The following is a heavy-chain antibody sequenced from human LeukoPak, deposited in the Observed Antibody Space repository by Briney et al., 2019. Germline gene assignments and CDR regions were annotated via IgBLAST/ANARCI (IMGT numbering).Heavy chain of an antibody. CDR2: ISYDGSNK. D-gene: IGHD2-15*01. CDR1: GSTFSSYG. J-gene: IGHJ4*02. V-gene: IGHV3-30*18. Sequence: PGGSLRLSCAASGSTFSSYGMHWVRQAPGKGLEWVAVISYDGSNKYYADSVKGRFTISRDNSKNTLYLQMNSLRAEDTAVYYCAKDSPDCSGGSCYPGYFDYWGQGTLVTVSS. CDR3: AKDSPDCSGGSCYPGYFDY.